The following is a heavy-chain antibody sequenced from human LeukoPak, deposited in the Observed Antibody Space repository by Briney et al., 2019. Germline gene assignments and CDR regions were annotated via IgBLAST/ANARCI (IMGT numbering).Heavy chain of an antibody. CDR1: GFTFSSYW. V-gene: IGHV3-7*03. CDR2: IKQDGTEK. J-gene: IGHJ4*02. D-gene: IGHD6-13*01. Sequence: PGGSLRLSCAGSGFTFSSYWMTWVRQAPGKGLEWVANIKQDGTEKYYVDSVKGRFTISRDNAQNSLYLQVSSLRAEDTAVYYCARPRDSGWSKTWDYWGPGTLVTVSS. CDR3: ARPRDSGWSKTWDY.